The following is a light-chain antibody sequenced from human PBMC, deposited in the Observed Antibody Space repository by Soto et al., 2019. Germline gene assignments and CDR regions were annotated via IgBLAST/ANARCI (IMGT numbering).Light chain of an antibody. CDR3: QQTYSTPYT. CDR2: TSG. Sequence: IHMTQSPSSLSASVGDRVTISCRVSQRITTYLNWYQQKPGEAPKLLISTSGTLQRGVPSRFIGSGSGTDFTLTITSLQPADFATYLCQQTYSTPYTFGQGTKLEIK. V-gene: IGKV1-39*01. J-gene: IGKJ2*01. CDR1: QRITTY.